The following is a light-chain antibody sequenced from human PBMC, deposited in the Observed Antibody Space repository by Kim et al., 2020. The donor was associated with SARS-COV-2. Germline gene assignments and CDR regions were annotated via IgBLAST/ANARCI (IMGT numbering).Light chain of an antibody. CDR3: QTWGTGIWV. Sequence: SGKLTCTLSSGHSSYAIAWHQQQPEKGPRYLMKLNSDGSHSKGDGIPDRFSGSSSGAERYLTISSLQSEDEADYYCQTWGTGIWVFGGGTQLTVL. J-gene: IGLJ3*02. CDR2: LNSDGSH. V-gene: IGLV4-69*01. CDR1: SGHSSYA.